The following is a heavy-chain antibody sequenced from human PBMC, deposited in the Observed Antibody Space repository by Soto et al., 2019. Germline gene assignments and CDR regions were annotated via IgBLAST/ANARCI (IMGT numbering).Heavy chain of an antibody. CDR2: MFHRRST. CDR1: CDSISGDTYY. J-gene: IGHJ4*02. CDR3: ARHVQEFSGPGSYDYFDY. Sequence: SETLSLTCTVFCDSISGDTYYWGKIQQPPGKGLEWIGNMFHRRSTYYNPSLKSRASVVVDTAKNQFSLTLSSMAAADTAVYYCARHVQEFSGPGSYDYFDYWGQGILVTVS. V-gene: IGHV4-39*01. D-gene: IGHD3-10*01.